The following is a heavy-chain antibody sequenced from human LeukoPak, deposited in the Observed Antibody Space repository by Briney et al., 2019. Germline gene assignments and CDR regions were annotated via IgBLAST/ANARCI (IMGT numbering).Heavy chain of an antibody. CDR1: GFTFSSYA. CDR2: ISGSGGST. J-gene: IGHJ6*02. Sequence: GGSLRLSCAASGFTFSSYAMSWVRQAPGKGLECILAISGSGGSTYYADSVKGRFTISRDNSKNTLYLQMNSLRAEDTAVYYCAKDWQQLDYYYYGMDVWGQGTTVTVSS. D-gene: IGHD6-13*01. CDR3: AKDWQQLDYYYYGMDV. V-gene: IGHV3-23*01.